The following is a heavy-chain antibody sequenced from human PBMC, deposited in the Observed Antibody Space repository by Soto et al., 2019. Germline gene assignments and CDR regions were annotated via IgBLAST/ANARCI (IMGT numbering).Heavy chain of an antibody. Sequence: QVQLQESGPGLVKPSGTLSLTCAVSGASISSDNRWTWVRQPPGEGLEWIGEISQSGTTKYNPSLASRLTISVDKSTNQYSLRLTSMTAADTAVYYCAKKVPAALRLYYFFGLDVWGQGTTVTVSS. CDR3: AKKVPAALRLYYFFGLDV. D-gene: IGHD2-15*01. CDR1: GASISSDNR. J-gene: IGHJ6*02. V-gene: IGHV4-4*02. CDR2: ISQSGTT.